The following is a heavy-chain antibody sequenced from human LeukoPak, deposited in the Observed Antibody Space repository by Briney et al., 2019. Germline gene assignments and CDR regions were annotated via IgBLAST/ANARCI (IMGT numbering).Heavy chain of an antibody. CDR1: GGSISSGSYY. CDR2: IYTSGST. V-gene: IGHV4-61*02. J-gene: IGHJ3*02. D-gene: IGHD4-17*01. Sequence: SETLSLTCTVSGGSISSGSYYWSWIRQPAGKGLEWIGRIYTSGSTNYNPSLKSRVTISVDTSKNQFSLKLSSVTAADTAVYYCARGTTGDAFDIWAKGQWSPSLQ. CDR3: ARGTTGDAFDI.